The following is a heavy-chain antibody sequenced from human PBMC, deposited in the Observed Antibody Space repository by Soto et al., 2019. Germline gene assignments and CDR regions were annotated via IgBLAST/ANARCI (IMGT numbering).Heavy chain of an antibody. D-gene: IGHD1-20*01. Sequence: QVQLVESGGGVVQPGRSLRLSCAASGFMFSNHGMHWVRQAPGKGLEWVAVIWSDGNNRYYADSVKGRFTISRDNSKNTFYLQMKSCSTEGTAVYYCVEGDNWNDEASDYWGQGNPGHRLL. CDR3: VEGDNWNDEASDY. CDR2: IWSDGNNR. CDR1: GFMFSNHG. V-gene: IGHV3-33*01. J-gene: IGHJ4*01.